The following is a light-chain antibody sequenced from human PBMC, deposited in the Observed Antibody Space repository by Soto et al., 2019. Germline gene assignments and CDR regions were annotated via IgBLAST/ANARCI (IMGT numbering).Light chain of an antibody. CDR3: QQYESTPPT. CDR2: WAS. CDR1: QSVLYSSNNKNY. V-gene: IGKV4-1*01. J-gene: IGKJ2*01. Sequence: DIVMTQSPDSLAVSLGERATINCKSSQSVLYSSNNKNYLAWYQQRPGQPPKLLIYWASTRESGVPDRFSGSGSGTDCTLTITSLQAADVAVYYCQQYESTPPTFGQGTKLEIK.